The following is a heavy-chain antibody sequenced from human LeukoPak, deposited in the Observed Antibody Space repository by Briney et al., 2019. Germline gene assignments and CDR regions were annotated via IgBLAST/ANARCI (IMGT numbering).Heavy chain of an antibody. J-gene: IGHJ6*02. CDR2: INPNSGGT. Sequence: ASVKVSCKASGGTFSSYAISWVRQAPGQGLEWMGWINPNSGGTNYAQKFQGRVTMTRDMSISTAYMELSRLRSDDTAVYYCARVYRRDGMDVWGQGTTVTVSS. CDR1: GGTFSSYA. CDR3: ARVYRRDGMDV. V-gene: IGHV1-2*02. D-gene: IGHD3-16*02.